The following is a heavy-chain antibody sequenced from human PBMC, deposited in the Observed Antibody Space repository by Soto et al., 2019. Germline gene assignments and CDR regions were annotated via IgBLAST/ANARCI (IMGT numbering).Heavy chain of an antibody. CDR3: ARLEGLATISYYFDF. Sequence: QLQLQESGPGLVKPSETLSLTCSVSDDSINSDKYYWGWIRQPPGKGLEWIGSIYYRGNAYYNPSLQPRVTIPLDQSKSQFSLKLNSVTAADSAVYFCARLEGLATISYYFDFWGPGALVTVSS. J-gene: IGHJ4*02. CDR2: IYYRGNA. V-gene: IGHV4-39*01. D-gene: IGHD3-9*01. CDR1: DDSINSDKYY.